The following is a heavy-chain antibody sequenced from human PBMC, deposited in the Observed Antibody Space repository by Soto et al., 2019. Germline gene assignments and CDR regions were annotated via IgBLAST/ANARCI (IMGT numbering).Heavy chain of an antibody. CDR3: VRFGGAAAGPGDY. V-gene: IGHV3-48*03. D-gene: IGHD6-13*01. Sequence: QPGGSLRLSCVASEFTFSSYEMNWVRQAPGKGLEWVSYISSSGTTIYYTDSVKGRFTISRDNAKKSLYLQMNSLRAEDTAVYYCVRFGGAAAGPGDYWGQGTLVTSPQ. J-gene: IGHJ4*02. CDR1: EFTFSSYE. CDR2: ISSSGTTI.